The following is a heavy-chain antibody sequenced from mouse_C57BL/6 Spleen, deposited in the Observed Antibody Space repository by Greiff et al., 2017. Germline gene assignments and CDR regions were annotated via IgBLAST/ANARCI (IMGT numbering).Heavy chain of an antibody. J-gene: IGHJ3*01. V-gene: IGHV12-3*01. CDR3: AAGYGYPWFAY. CDR1: GFPITSGYY. CDR2: ITHSGET. Sequence: QVQLQQSGPGLVKPSQSLFLTCSITGFPITSGYYWIWIRQSPGKPLEWMGYITHSGETFYNPSLQSPISITRETSKNQFFLQLNSVTTEDTAMYYCAAGYGYPWFAYWGQGTLVTVSA. D-gene: IGHD2-2*01.